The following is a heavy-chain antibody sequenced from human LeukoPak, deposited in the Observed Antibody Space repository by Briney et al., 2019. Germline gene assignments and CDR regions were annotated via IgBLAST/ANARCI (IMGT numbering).Heavy chain of an antibody. CDR1: GGSISSYY. J-gene: IGHJ4*02. CDR3: ASGRYSSGFFFDY. D-gene: IGHD6-19*01. Sequence: PSETLSLTCTVSGGSISSYYWSWIRQPVGKGLEWIGRIYTSGSTNYNPSLKGRVTMSVDTSKNQFSLKLSSVTAADTAVYYCASGRYSSGFFFDYWGQGTLVTVSS. CDR2: IYTSGST. V-gene: IGHV4-4*07.